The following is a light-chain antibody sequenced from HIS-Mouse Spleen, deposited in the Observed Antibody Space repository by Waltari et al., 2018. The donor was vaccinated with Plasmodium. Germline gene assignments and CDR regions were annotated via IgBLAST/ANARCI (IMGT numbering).Light chain of an antibody. J-gene: IGLJ3*02. V-gene: IGLV3-19*01. CDR1: SLRSYY. CDR3: NSRDSSGNHQV. Sequence: SSELTQDPAVSVALGQTVRITCQGDSLRSYYASWYQQKPGQAPVLVIYGKNTRPSGNPDRFSGASSGNNASLTITWCQAEDEADYYCNSRDSSGNHQVFGGGTKLTVL. CDR2: GKN.